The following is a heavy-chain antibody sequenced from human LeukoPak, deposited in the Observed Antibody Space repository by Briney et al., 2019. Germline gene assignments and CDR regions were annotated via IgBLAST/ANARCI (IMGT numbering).Heavy chain of an antibody. CDR1: GFTFSDYY. CDR2: ISSGSSYT. V-gene: IGHV3-11*05. J-gene: IGHJ3*02. Sequence: PGGSLRLSCAASGFTFSDYYMSWIRQAPGKGLEWVSYISSGSSYTNYADSVKGRFTISRDNAKNSLYLQMNSLRAEDTAVYYCARASGWATICPRCFDIWGQGTMVTVSS. D-gene: IGHD5-12*01. CDR3: ARASGWATICPRCFDI.